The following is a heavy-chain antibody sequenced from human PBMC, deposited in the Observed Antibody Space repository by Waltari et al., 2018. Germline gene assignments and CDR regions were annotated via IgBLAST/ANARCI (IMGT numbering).Heavy chain of an antibody. CDR1: GFTFSSYY. J-gene: IGHJ3*02. D-gene: IGHD4-17*01. Sequence: EVQLVESGGGLVQPGGSLRLSCAASGFTFSSYYMHWVRQTPGKGLVWVSRINGYGTSTTYADSVKGRFTTSRDNARNTLHLQMNSLRVEDTAVYYCATGDSHAFDMWGQGTLVIVSS. CDR3: ATGDSHAFDM. CDR2: INGYGTST. V-gene: IGHV3-74*02.